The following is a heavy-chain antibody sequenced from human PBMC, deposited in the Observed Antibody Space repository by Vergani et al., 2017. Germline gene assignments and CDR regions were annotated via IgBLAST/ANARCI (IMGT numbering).Heavy chain of an antibody. CDR1: GGSISSGGYY. CDR2: IYYSGST. CDR3: ARLLWSTYQLPRSFDP. Sequence: QVQLQESGPGLVKPSQTLSLTCTVSGGSISSGGYYWSWIRQHPGKGLEWIGYIYYSGSTYYNPSLKSRVTISVDTSKNQFSLKLSSVTAADTAVYYCARLLWSTYQLPRSFDPWGQGTLVTVSS. D-gene: IGHD2-2*01. J-gene: IGHJ5*02. V-gene: IGHV4-31*03.